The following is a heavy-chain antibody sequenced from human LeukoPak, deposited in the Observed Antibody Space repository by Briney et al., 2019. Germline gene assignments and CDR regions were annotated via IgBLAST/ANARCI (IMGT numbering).Heavy chain of an antibody. V-gene: IGHV3-11*01. CDR3: ARAGRAAANWFDP. Sequence: GGSLRLSCAASGFTFSDYYMSWIRQAPGKGLEWVSYISSSGSTIYYADSVKGRFATSRDNAKKSLYLRMNSLRAEDTAVYYCARAGRAAANWFDPWGQGTLVTVSS. D-gene: IGHD6-13*01. J-gene: IGHJ5*02. CDR1: GFTFSDYY. CDR2: ISSSGSTI.